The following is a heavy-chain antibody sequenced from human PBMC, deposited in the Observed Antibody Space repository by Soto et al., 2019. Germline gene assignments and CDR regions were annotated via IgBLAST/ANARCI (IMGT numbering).Heavy chain of an antibody. CDR2: INPNSGGT. D-gene: IGHD6-13*01. V-gene: IGHV1-2*02. J-gene: IGHJ4*02. Sequence: QVQLVQSGAEVKKPGASVKVSCKASGYTFTGYYMHWVRQAPGQGLEWMGWINPNSGGTNYAQKLQGRVTMTRDTSISTAYMELSRLRSDDTAVYYCARGWIAAAGTRRAFDYWGQGTLVTVSS. CDR3: ARGWIAAAGTRRAFDY. CDR1: GYTFTGYY.